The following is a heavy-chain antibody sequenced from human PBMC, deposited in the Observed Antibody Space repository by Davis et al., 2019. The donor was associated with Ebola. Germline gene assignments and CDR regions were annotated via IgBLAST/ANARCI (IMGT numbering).Heavy chain of an antibody. J-gene: IGHJ6*02. V-gene: IGHV3-30*18. Sequence: SLKISCAASGFTFSSYGMHWVRQAPGKGLEWVAVISYDGSNKYYADSVKGRFTISRDNSKNTLYLQMNSLRAEDTAVYYCAKVFLSRVPAAMLYYYYGMDVWGQGTTVTVSS. CDR1: GFTFSSYG. CDR3: AKVFLSRVPAAMLYYYYGMDV. D-gene: IGHD2-2*01. CDR2: ISYDGSNK.